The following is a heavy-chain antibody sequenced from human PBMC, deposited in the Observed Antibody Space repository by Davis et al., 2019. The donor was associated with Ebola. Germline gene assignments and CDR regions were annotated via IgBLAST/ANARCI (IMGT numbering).Heavy chain of an antibody. CDR1: GGAISTEY. J-gene: IGHJ4*02. D-gene: IGHD3-10*01. Sequence: SDTRSPTGTVPGGAISTEYWRWIRQPPGKGLEWIGYISYTGSTNYNPSLKSRVTISVDTSKNQFSLKVSSVTAADTAVYYCASRPVTMVRGAFDYLGQGTLFSVSS. CDR2: ISYTGST. V-gene: IGHV4-59*12. CDR3: ASRPVTMVRGAFDY.